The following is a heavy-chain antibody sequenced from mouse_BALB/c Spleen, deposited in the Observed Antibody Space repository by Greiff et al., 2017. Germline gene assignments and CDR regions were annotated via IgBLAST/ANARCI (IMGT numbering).Heavy chain of an antibody. Sequence: EVHLVESGGGLVKPGGSLKLSCAASGFTFSDYYMYWVRQTPEKRLEWVATISDGGSYTYYPDSVKGRFTISRDNAKNNLYLQMSSLKSEDTAMYYCARADGYYFDYWGQGTTLTVSS. CDR1: GFTFSDYY. D-gene: IGHD2-3*01. J-gene: IGHJ2*01. V-gene: IGHV5-4*02. CDR3: ARADGYYFDY. CDR2: ISDGGSYT.